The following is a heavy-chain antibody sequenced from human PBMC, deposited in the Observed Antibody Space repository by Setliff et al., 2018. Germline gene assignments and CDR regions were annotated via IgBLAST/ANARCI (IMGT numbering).Heavy chain of an antibody. Sequence: ASVKVSCKASGYTFRNYAFAWVRQAPGLGLEWMGTINPSSGRTSYAQKFQGRVTMTRDTSTSTVYMDMSSLRAEDTAVYYCAKSASLSGYYYYYMDVWGKGTTVTVS. D-gene: IGHD2-2*01. V-gene: IGHV1-46*01. CDR3: AKSASLSGYYYYYMDV. CDR2: INPSSGRT. CDR1: GYTFRNYA. J-gene: IGHJ6*03.